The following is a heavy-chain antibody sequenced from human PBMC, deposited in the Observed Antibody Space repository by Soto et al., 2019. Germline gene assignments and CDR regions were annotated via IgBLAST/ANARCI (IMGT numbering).Heavy chain of an antibody. CDR3: AIEVNYVEGRNMDV. V-gene: IGHV4-31*01. CDR2: TSVSGTN. D-gene: IGHD1-7*01. CDR1: GYSITTGDYY. Sequence: NPWETLSLTCGVSGYSITTGDYYWTWMRQCPEQGLEWVGYTSVSGTNDYNPSLKRLVSMSVNPSKNEFLLKMSFAAAADTADYFCAIEVNYVEGRNMDVWGQGTTVTVSS. J-gene: IGHJ6*02.